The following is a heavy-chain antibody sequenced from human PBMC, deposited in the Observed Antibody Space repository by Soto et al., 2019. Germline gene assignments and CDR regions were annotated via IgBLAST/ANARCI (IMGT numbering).Heavy chain of an antibody. CDR2: IYYSGST. J-gene: IGHJ3*02. CDR3: ARREDAVDIVATAAFDI. Sequence: QLQLQESGPGLVKPSETLSLTCTVSGGSISSSSYYWGWIRQPPGKGLEWIGSIYYSGSTYYNPSLKSRVTIAVDTSKNQFSLKLSSVTAADTAVYYCARREDAVDIVATAAFDIWGQGTMVTVSS. CDR1: GGSISSSSYY. V-gene: IGHV4-39*01. D-gene: IGHD5-12*01.